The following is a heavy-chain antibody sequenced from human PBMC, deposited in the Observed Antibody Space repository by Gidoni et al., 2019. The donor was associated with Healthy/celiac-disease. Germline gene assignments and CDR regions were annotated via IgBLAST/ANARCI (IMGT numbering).Heavy chain of an antibody. Sequence: QVQLQQWGAGLLKPSETLSLTCAVYGGSFSGYYWSWIRQPPGKGLEWIGKIKHSGSTNYNPSLKSRVTISVDTSKNQFSLKLSSVTAADTAVYYCARGRGGNLRYYYYGMDVWGQGTTVTVSS. D-gene: IGHD2-21*02. J-gene: IGHJ6*02. V-gene: IGHV4-34*01. CDR1: GGSFSGYY. CDR3: ARGRGGNLRYYYYGMDV. CDR2: IKHSGST.